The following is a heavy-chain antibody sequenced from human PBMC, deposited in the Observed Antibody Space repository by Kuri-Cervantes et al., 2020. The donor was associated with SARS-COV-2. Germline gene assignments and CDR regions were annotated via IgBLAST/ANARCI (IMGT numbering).Heavy chain of an antibody. V-gene: IGHV3-23*01. J-gene: IGHJ1*01. CDR2: ITGTGRNT. D-gene: IGHD2-15*01. Sequence: GGSLTPSCAAYGFTFSNYAMNWVRQAPGKGLEWVSGITGTGRNTFDADSVKGRLTVSREKSKNTLYLQLNSLRVEDTAVYYCAKDGFVGGLGSPGRAYFQHWGQGTLVTVSS. CDR3: AKDGFVGGLGSPGRAYFQH. CDR1: GFTFSNYA.